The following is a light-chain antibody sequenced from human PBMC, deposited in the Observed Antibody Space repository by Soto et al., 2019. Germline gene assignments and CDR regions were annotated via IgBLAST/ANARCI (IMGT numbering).Light chain of an antibody. Sequence: TQCPSRLSLSVGEGVTITCRARHSLXSWFDWYQQKPGKAPKILXDAAASLERGVPSRLSGSGSGTEFPLTISSLQPEYFATYYFQQYNSYTRTFGQGTKVDI. J-gene: IGKJ1*01. CDR1: HSLXSW. V-gene: IGKV1-5*03. CDR2: AAA. CDR3: QQYNSYTRT.